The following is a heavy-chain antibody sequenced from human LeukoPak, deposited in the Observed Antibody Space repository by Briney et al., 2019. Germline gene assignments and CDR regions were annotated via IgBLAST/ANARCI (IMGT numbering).Heavy chain of an antibody. D-gene: IGHD1-26*01. J-gene: IGHJ6*03. V-gene: IGHV4-34*01. CDR1: GGSFSGYY. CDR2: INHSGST. CDR3: ARERATGYYYMDV. Sequence: PSETLSLTCAVYGGSFSGYYWSWIRQPPGKGLEWIGEINHSGSTNYNPSLKSRVTISVDTSKNQFSLKLSSVTAADTAVYYCARERATGYYYMDVWGKGTTVTVSS.